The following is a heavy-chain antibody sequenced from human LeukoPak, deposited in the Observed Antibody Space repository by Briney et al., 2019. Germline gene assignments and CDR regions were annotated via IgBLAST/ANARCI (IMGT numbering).Heavy chain of an antibody. CDR2: ISHDGSNK. CDR3: AKDLIVVVPAAISDYYYGMDV. J-gene: IGHJ6*02. CDR1: GFTFSSYG. Sequence: GGSLRLPCAASGFTFSSYGMHWVRQAPGKGLEWVAVISHDGSNKYYADSVKGRFTISRDNSKNTLYLQMNSLRAEDTAVYYCAKDLIVVVPAAISDYYYGMDVWGQGTTVTVSS. V-gene: IGHV3-30*18. D-gene: IGHD2-2*02.